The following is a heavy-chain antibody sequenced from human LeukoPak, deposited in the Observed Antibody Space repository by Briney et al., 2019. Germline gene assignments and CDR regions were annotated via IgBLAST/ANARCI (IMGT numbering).Heavy chain of an antibody. CDR2: INTGNGDT. CDR3: ARAYSGYVNFDY. J-gene: IGHJ4*02. CDR1: GYTFTTYA. D-gene: IGHD5-12*01. V-gene: IGHV1-3*04. Sequence: ASVKVSCTASGYTFTTYAMHWVRQAPGQRLEWMGWINTGNGDTKYSQKFQGRVTFTRDTSASTAYMELTSLRSEDTAVYYCARAYSGYVNFDYWGQGTLVTVSS.